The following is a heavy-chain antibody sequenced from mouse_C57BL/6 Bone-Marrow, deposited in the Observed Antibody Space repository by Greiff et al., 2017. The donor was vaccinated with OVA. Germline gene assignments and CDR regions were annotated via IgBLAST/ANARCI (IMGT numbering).Heavy chain of an antibody. CDR2: IWSGGST. CDR3: ARWDGYGWYFDV. Sequence: QVQLQQSGPGLVQPSPSLSISCTVSGFSLTSYGVHWVRQSPGKGLEWLGVIWSGGSTAYNAAFISRLSISKDNSKSQVFFKMNRLQAGDTAMYYCARWDGYGWYFDVWGTGTTVTVSS. CDR1: GFSLTSYG. D-gene: IGHD2-2*01. J-gene: IGHJ1*03. V-gene: IGHV2-2*01.